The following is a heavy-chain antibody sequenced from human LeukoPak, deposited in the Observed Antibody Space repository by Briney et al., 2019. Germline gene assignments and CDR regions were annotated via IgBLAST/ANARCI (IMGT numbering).Heavy chain of an antibody. Sequence: SETLSLTCTVSGGSISSSSYYWGWIRQPPGKGLEWIGSIYYSGSTYYNPSLKSRVTISVDTSKNQFSLNLSSVTAADTAVYYCARATGSSGWYYYFDYWGQGTLVTVSS. CDR1: GGSISSSSYY. CDR3: ARATGSSGWYYYFDY. CDR2: IYYSGST. D-gene: IGHD6-19*01. J-gene: IGHJ4*02. V-gene: IGHV4-39*07.